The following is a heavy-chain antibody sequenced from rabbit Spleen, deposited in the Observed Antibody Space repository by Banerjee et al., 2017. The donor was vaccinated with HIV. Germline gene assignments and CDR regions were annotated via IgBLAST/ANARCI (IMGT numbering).Heavy chain of an antibody. CDR3: ARDTSSSFSSYGMDL. D-gene: IGHD1-1*01. CDR1: GVSFSSSSY. CDR2: IDAGSSGFT. Sequence: QSLEESGGDLVKPGASLTLTCTASGVSFSSSSYVCWVRQAPGKGLEWIACIDAGSSGFTYFATWAKGRFTCSKSSSTTVTLQITRLTAADTATYFCARDTSSSFSSYGMDLWGPGTLVTVS. V-gene: IGHV1S40*01. J-gene: IGHJ6*01.